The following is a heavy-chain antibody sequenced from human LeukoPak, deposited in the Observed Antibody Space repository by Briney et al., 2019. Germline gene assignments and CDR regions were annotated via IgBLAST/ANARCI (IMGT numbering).Heavy chain of an antibody. CDR3: ARGYSSGWPARYYYYYYYMDV. CDR1: GYSINTGYY. J-gene: IGHJ6*03. V-gene: IGHV4-38-2*02. Sequence: PSETLSLTCRVSGYSINTGYYWGWIRQPPGKGLEWIGSISHSGSTYYNPSLKSRVTISVDTSKNQFSLKLSSVTAADTAVYYCARGYSSGWPARYYYYYYYMDVWGKGTTVTVSS. D-gene: IGHD6-19*01. CDR2: ISHSGST.